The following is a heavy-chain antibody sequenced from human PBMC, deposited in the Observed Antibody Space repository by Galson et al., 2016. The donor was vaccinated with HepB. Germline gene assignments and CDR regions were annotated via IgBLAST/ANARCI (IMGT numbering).Heavy chain of an antibody. V-gene: IGHV3-53*01. CDR3: ATHAHGDD. J-gene: IGHJ4*02. Sequence: SLRLSCAVSGFTVSNNYMTWVRQAPGKGLEYVSCIYSGGNTHYADSVKGRFTISRDNSKNTLYLQMNSLRAEDTAMYYCATHAHGDDGGQGTLVTVSS. CDR1: GFTVSNNY. D-gene: IGHD2-8*01. CDR2: IYSGGNT.